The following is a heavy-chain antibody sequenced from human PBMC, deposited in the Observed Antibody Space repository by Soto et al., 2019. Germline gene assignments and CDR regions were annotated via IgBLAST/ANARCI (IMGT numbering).Heavy chain of an antibody. CDR1: GDSVSSDSYY. V-gene: IGHV4-61*01. J-gene: IGHJ5*02. Sequence: PSETLSLTCTVSGDSVSSDSYYWSWIGQPPGKGLEWIVYIDHRGSTTYNPSLQSRVTMSINTSENQFSLKLRSVTAADTAIYYCAREGGVLRLSNWLDPWGQGILVTVSS. CDR2: IDHRGST. CDR3: AREGGVLRLSNWLDP. D-gene: IGHD3-3*01.